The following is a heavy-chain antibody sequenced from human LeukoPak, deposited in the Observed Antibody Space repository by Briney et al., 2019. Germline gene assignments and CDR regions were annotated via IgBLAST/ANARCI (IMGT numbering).Heavy chain of an antibody. CDR3: ARAQYYYDSSGYYPYYFDY. J-gene: IGHJ4*02. CDR1: GGSISSYY. D-gene: IGHD3-22*01. Sequence: SETLSLTCTVSGGSISSYYWSWIRQPAGKGLEWIGRIYTSGSTNYNPSLKSRVTMSVDTSKNQFSLKLSSVTAADTAVYYCARAQYYYDSSGYYPYYFDYWGQGTLATVSS. CDR2: IYTSGST. V-gene: IGHV4-4*07.